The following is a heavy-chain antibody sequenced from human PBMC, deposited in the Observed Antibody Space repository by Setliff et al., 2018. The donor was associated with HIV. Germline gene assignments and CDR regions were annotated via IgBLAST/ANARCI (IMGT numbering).Heavy chain of an antibody. J-gene: IGHJ4*02. Sequence: KTSETLSLTCTVSGGSISTSYWNWIRQPPGKGLEWIGYIYYSGSVYYNPSLKSRLTISVDTSKNQFSVKLNSVTAADTAVYYCARGRGSSSSWPIDYWGQGTLVTVSS. V-gene: IGHV4-59*12. CDR2: IYYSGSV. CDR3: ARGRGSSSSWPIDY. CDR1: GGSISTSY. D-gene: IGHD6-13*01.